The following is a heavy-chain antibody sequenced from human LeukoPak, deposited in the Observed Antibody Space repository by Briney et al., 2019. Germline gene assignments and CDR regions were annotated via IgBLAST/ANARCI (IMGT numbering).Heavy chain of an antibody. V-gene: IGHV3-66*01. J-gene: IGHJ4*02. Sequence: GGSLRLSCAAPGLTVSSKYMSWVRQAPAKGLEWVSVIYSGGTTYYADSVKGRSTISRDNSKNTLYLQMNSLRAEDTAVYYCARDSGTGGVTFDYWGQGTLVTVSS. CDR1: GLTVSSKY. D-gene: IGHD3-16*01. CDR2: IYSGGTT. CDR3: ARDSGTGGVTFDY.